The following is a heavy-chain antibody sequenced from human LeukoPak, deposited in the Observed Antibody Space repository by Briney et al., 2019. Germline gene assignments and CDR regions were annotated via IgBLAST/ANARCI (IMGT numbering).Heavy chain of an antibody. Sequence: GGSLRLSCAASGFTFNSYSMNWVRQAPGRGLEWVSYISSSGNAIYYADSVKGRFTISRDNARNSVYLHMDSLRVEDTAVYYCARAPLEIVAIDYWGQGTLVPVSS. CDR3: ARAPLEIVAIDY. V-gene: IGHV3-48*01. D-gene: IGHD5-12*01. CDR2: ISSSGNAI. CDR1: GFTFNSYS. J-gene: IGHJ4*02.